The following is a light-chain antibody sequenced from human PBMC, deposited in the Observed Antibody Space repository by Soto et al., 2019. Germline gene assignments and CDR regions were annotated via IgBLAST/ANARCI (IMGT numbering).Light chain of an antibody. CDR3: QQYNDWPPIT. V-gene: IGKV3-15*01. J-gene: IGKJ5*01. Sequence: EIVLTQSPGTLSLSPGKRATLSCRASQSISSSYLAWYQQRPGQPPRLLIYDASTRATVIPARFSGSGSGTEFTLTISSLQSEDFAVYYCQQYNDWPPITFGQGTRLEIK. CDR1: QSISSSY. CDR2: DAS.